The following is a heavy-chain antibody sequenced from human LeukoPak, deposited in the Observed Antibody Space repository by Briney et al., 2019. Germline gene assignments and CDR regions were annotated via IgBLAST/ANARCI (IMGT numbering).Heavy chain of an antibody. CDR2: IWYDGSKK. CDR3: ARAQDYDSSGYVDAFDM. J-gene: IGHJ3*02. Sequence: GGSLRLSCAASGFTFSIYGMHWVRQAPGKGLEWVAVIWYDGSKKYYADSVKGRFTIPRDNSKNTLYLQMNSLRVEDTAVYYCARAQDYDSSGYVDAFDMWGQGTMVTVSS. D-gene: IGHD3-22*01. V-gene: IGHV3-33*01. CDR1: GFTFSIYG.